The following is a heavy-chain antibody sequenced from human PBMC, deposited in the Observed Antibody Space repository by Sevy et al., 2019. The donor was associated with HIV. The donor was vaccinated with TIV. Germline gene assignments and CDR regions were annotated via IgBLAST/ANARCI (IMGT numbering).Heavy chain of an antibody. Sequence: GGSLRLSCAASGFTFSSYGMHWVRQAPGKGLEWVAVISYDGSNKYYADSVKGRFTISRDNSKNTLYLQMNSLRAEDTAVYYCAKDLIGIRYRSGGSCHSGVLDYWGQGTLVTVSS. V-gene: IGHV3-30*18. J-gene: IGHJ4*02. CDR3: AKDLIGIRYRSGGSCHSGVLDY. CDR1: GFTFSSYG. CDR2: ISYDGSNK. D-gene: IGHD2-15*01.